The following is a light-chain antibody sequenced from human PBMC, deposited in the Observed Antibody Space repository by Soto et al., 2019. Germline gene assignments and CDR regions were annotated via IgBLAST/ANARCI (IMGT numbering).Light chain of an antibody. V-gene: IGKV1-5*01. Sequence: DIQMTQSPSTLSASVGDRVTNTCRASQSISSWLAWYQQKPGRAPKLLIYDASSLESGVPSSFSGSGSGTEFTLTINSLQPDDFATYYCQQYNNYPLTFGGGTKVDIK. CDR2: DAS. J-gene: IGKJ4*01. CDR3: QQYNNYPLT. CDR1: QSISSW.